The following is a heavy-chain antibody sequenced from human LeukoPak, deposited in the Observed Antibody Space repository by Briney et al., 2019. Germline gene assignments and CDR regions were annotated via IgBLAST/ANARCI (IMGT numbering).Heavy chain of an antibody. D-gene: IGHD3-22*01. Sequence: PSETLSLTCTVSGGSISSSSYYWGWIRQPPGKGLEWIGSIYYSGSTYYNPSLKSRVTISVDTSKNQFSLKLSSVTAADTAVYYCARGGRDTMIVVVITSGAFDIWGQGTMVTVSS. CDR3: ARGGRDTMIVVVITSGAFDI. J-gene: IGHJ3*02. CDR2: IYYSGST. V-gene: IGHV4-39*07. CDR1: GGSISSSSYY.